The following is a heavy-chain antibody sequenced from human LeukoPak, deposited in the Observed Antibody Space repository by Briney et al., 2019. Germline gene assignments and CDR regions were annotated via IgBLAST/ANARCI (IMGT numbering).Heavy chain of an antibody. CDR2: IYHSGTT. CDR1: GDSMTRGGYY. D-gene: IGHD4-11*01. Sequence: SETLSLTCTVSGDSMTRGGYYWSWVRQHPGKGLEWVGFIYHSGTTFYNPSLESRATISVDTSQNQFSLKLTSVTAADTAVYYCARAVDYRDYFDYWGQGTLVTVSS. J-gene: IGHJ4*02. V-gene: IGHV4-31*03. CDR3: ARAVDYRDYFDY.